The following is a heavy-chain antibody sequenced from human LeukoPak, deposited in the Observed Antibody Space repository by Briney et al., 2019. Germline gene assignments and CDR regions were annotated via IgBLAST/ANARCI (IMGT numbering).Heavy chain of an antibody. CDR2: IYYSGST. V-gene: IGHV4-59*01. CDR3: ARFSPPDYYYYYYMDV. Sequence: SETLSLTCTVSGGSISSYYWSWVRQPPGKGLEWIGYIYYSGSTNYNPSLKSRVTISVDTSKNQFSLKLSSVTAADTAVYYCARFSPPDYYYYYYMDVWGKGTTVTVSS. CDR1: GGSISSYY. J-gene: IGHJ6*03.